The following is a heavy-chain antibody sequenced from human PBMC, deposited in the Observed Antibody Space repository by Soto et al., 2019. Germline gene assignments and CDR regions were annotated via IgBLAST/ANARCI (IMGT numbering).Heavy chain of an antibody. CDR2: ISAYNGNT. D-gene: IGHD2-2*01. V-gene: IGHV1-18*04. CDR1: GYTFTSYG. CDR3: ARVRYELLKSDWFDP. Sequence: QVQLVQSGAEVKKHGASVKVSCKASGYTFTSYGISWVRQAPGQGLEWMGWISAYNGNTNYAQKLQGRVTMTTDTSTSAAYMELRSLRSDDTALYYCARVRYELLKSDWFDPWGQGTLVTVAS. J-gene: IGHJ5*02.